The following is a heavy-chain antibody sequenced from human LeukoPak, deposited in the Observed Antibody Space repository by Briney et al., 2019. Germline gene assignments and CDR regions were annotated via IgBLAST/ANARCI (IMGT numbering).Heavy chain of an antibody. Sequence: GASVKVSCKTSGYTFTGYYIHWVRQAPGQGLEWMGWINPISGGTNYAQKFQGRVTMTRGTSISTAYMELSRLTSDDTAVYYCAFGTMIVVAPAVHFDYWGQGTLVTVSS. CDR3: AFGTMIVVAPAVHFDY. CDR2: INPISGGT. V-gene: IGHV1-2*02. J-gene: IGHJ4*02. CDR1: GYTFTGYY. D-gene: IGHD3-22*01.